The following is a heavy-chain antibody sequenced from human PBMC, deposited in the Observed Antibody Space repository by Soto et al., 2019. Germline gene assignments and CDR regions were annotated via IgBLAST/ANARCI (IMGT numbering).Heavy chain of an antibody. D-gene: IGHD2-2*01. Sequence: SETLSLTCAVYGGSFIGYFWSWSRQPPGKGLEWIGEINHSGSTNYNPSLKSRVTISVDTSKNQFSLKLSSVTAADTAVYYCARGLGYCSSTSCYNNWFDPWGQGTLVTVSS. V-gene: IGHV4-34*01. CDR2: INHSGST. CDR1: GGSFIGYF. J-gene: IGHJ5*02. CDR3: ARGLGYCSSTSCYNNWFDP.